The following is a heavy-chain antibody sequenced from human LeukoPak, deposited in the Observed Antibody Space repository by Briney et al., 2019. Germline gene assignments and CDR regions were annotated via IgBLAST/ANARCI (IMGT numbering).Heavy chain of an antibody. CDR2: ISSSGNTK. Sequence: PGGSLRLSCAASGFTFSDYYMNWIRQAPGKGLECVSYISSSGNTKYYADSVRGRFTISRDNAKNSLYLQMNSLRAEDTAVYYCARVSYSSGWYDSFDIWGQGTMVIVSS. CDR1: GFTFSDYY. V-gene: IGHV3-11*01. D-gene: IGHD6-19*01. CDR3: ARVSYSSGWYDSFDI. J-gene: IGHJ3*02.